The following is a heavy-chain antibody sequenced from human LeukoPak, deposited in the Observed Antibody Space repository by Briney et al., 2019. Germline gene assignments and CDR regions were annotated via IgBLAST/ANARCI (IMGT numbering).Heavy chain of an antibody. CDR1: GFTFSSYS. Sequence: GGPLRLSCAASGFTFSSYSMNWVRQAPGKGLEWVSSISSSSSYIYYADSVKGRFTISRDNAKNSLYLQMNSLRAEDTAVYYCARGRVGATDYWFDPWGQGTLVTVSS. CDR2: ISSSSSYI. V-gene: IGHV3-21*01. J-gene: IGHJ5*02. D-gene: IGHD1-26*01. CDR3: ARGRVGATDYWFDP.